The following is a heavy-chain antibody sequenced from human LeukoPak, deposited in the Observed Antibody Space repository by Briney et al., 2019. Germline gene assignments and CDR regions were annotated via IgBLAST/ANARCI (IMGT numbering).Heavy chain of an antibody. Sequence: ASVKVSCKASGGTFSFYAINWVRQAPGHGLEWMGRIIPIPGMANYAQKFQGRVTITADSSTSTASMEVSSLRSEDTAVYYCARAVVGARGLMAYFDYWGQGTLVTVSS. V-gene: IGHV1-69*04. CDR1: GGTFSFYA. CDR3: ARAVVGARGLMAYFDY. J-gene: IGHJ4*02. D-gene: IGHD3-10*01. CDR2: IIPIPGMA.